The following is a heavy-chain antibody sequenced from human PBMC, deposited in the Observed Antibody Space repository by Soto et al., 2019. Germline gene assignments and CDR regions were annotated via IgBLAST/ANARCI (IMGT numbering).Heavy chain of an antibody. CDR2: IDPSDSYT. V-gene: IGHV5-10-1*01. CDR3: ARTPFGVAVDY. J-gene: IGHJ4*02. CDR1: GYSFSSYW. Sequence: PGESLKISCRGSGYSFSSYWISWVRQMPGKGLEWMGRIDPSDSYTNYSPSFQGHVTFSVDKSITTAYLLWSSLKASDSAMYYCARTPFGVAVDYWGQGSLVTV. D-gene: IGHD3-3*01.